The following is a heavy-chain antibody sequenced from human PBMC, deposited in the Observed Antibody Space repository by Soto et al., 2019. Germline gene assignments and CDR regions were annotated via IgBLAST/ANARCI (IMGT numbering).Heavy chain of an antibody. CDR1: GGSISSSSFH. CDR3: VRLIGNSWLDS. Sequence: SETLSLTCTVSGGSISSSSFHWGWIRQPPGKGLEWIGSIYYSGSTYYSPSLKSRVTISVDTSKNQFSLKLSSVTAADTAVYYCVRLIGNSWLDSWGQGTPVTVSS. CDR2: IYYSGST. J-gene: IGHJ5*01. V-gene: IGHV4-39*01.